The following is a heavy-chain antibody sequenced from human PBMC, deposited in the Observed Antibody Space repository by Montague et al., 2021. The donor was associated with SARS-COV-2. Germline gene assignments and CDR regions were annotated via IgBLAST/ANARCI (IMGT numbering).Heavy chain of an antibody. J-gene: IGHJ6*02. CDR3: ARWGEYYDSPYYYYAMDV. D-gene: IGHD3-3*01. CDR1: GGSINPYY. Sequence: SETLSLTCTVSGGSINPYYWSWIRQSPGKGLECIGYTSYSGSTDYNPSLKSRVTISIDTSKNQFSLKLSSVTAADTAVYYCARWGEYYDSPYYYYAMDVWGQGTTVTVPS. V-gene: IGHV4-59*12. CDR2: TSYSGST.